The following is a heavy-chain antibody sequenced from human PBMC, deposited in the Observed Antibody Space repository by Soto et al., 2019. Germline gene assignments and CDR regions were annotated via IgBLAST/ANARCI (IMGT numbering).Heavy chain of an antibody. V-gene: IGHV1-46*01. J-gene: IGHJ6*02. D-gene: IGHD2-15*01. Sequence: QVQLVQSGAEVKKPGASVKVSCKASGYTFTSYYMHWVRQAPGQGLEWMGIINPSGGSTSYAQKFQGRVNMTRDRSTSTVYMELSSLRSEDTAVYYCAREYCSGGSCLNRLNYYYYYGMDVWGQGTTVTVSS. CDR2: INPSGGST. CDR1: GYTFTSYY. CDR3: AREYCSGGSCLNRLNYYYYYGMDV.